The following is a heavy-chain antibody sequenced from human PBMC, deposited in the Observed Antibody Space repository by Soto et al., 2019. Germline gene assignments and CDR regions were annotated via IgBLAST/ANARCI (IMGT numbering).Heavy chain of an antibody. D-gene: IGHD2-2*01. CDR2: ISAYNGNT. Sequence: QVQLVQSGAEVKKPGASVKVSCKASGYTFTSYGISWVRQAPGQGLEWMGWISAYNGNTSYAQKLQGRVTMTTDTSTSTAYMELRSLRSDDTAVYYCARDLYCSSTSCQYYYYGMDVWGQGTTVTVSS. CDR3: ARDLYCSSTSCQYYYYGMDV. V-gene: IGHV1-18*04. CDR1: GYTFTSYG. J-gene: IGHJ6*02.